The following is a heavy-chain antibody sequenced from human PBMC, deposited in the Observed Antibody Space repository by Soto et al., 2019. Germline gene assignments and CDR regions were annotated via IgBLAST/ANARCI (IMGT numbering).Heavy chain of an antibody. CDR2: IRGDGGQT. CDR3: ARDVGLDSDDFFAY. CDR1: GFTFTSYG. Sequence: RLSCTASGFTFTSYGMGWVRQAPGKGLQWVSTIRGDGGQTHYTDSVKGRFSISRDNSKNTVYLQMDSLRAEDTAMYFCARDVGLDSDDFFAYWGQGTKVTV. J-gene: IGHJ4*02. D-gene: IGHD3-9*01. V-gene: IGHV3-23*01.